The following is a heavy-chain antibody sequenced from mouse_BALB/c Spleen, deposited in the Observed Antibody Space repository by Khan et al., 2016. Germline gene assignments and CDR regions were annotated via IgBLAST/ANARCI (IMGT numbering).Heavy chain of an antibody. V-gene: IGHV1S81*02. Sequence: VQLMESGAEMVNPGASVNLSCKASGNTLTSYWMHWVEPRPGLVLEWVGELHPSDSRPNYNEMFKSMAKLRVDKSTSPAYMQVSCPTSENSAVYYCARLLINVDNWGQGTTLTFSS. CDR3: ARLLINVDN. J-gene: IGHJ2*01. D-gene: IGHD2-1*01. CDR1: GNTLTSYW. CDR2: LHPSDSRP.